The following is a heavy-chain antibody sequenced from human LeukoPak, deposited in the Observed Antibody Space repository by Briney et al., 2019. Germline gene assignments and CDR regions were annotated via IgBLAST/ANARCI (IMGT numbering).Heavy chain of an antibody. CDR3: ARHLVGSWISGKGGIDY. D-gene: IGHD6-13*01. Sequence: SETLSLTCTVSGASISSTTYYWVWIRQPPRQGLDWIASIYYSGSTYYNPSLKSRVTISVATSKNQFSLKLSSVTAAVSAVYYCARHLVGSWISGKGGIDYWGQGTLVTVSS. CDR1: GASISSTTYY. CDR2: IYYSGST. V-gene: IGHV4-39*01. J-gene: IGHJ4*02.